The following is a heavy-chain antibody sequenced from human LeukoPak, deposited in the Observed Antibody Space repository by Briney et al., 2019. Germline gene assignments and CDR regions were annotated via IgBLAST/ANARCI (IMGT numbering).Heavy chain of an antibody. V-gene: IGHV3-48*02. J-gene: IGHJ6*02. CDR2: ISSSSSTI. Sequence: GGSLRLSCAASGFTFSSYGMHWVRQAPGKGLEWVSYISSSSSTIYYADSVKGRFTISRDNAKNSLYLQMNSLRDEDTAVYYCARDETTASNPHYYYYYGMDVWGQGTTVTVSS. CDR3: ARDETTASNPHYYYYYGMDV. D-gene: IGHD4-11*01. CDR1: GFTFSSYG.